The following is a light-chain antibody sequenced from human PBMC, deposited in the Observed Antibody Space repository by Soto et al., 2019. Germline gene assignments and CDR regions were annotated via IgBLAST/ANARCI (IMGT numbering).Light chain of an antibody. V-gene: IGKV3-20*01. J-gene: IGKJ5*01. CDR1: QSVSSSY. CDR3: QQYGSSPPT. CDR2: GAS. Sequence: ERVVTQSSATLSVSQGQRATLSCRASQSVSSSYLAWYQQKPGQAPRLLIYGASSRATGIPDRFSGSGSGTDFTLTISRLEPEDFAVYYCQQYGSSPPTFGQGTRLEIK.